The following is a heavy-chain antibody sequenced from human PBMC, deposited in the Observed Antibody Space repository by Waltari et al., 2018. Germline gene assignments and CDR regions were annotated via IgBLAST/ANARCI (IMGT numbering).Heavy chain of an antibody. CDR3: ARGPHYSSGPDY. D-gene: IGHD6-19*01. Sequence: QVQLQQWGAGLLKPSETLSLTCAVSGGSFSGYYWSWIRQPPGKGLEWIGEINHSGSTNYNPSLKSRVTISVDTSKNQFSLKLSSVTAADTAVYYCARGPHYSSGPDYWGQGTLVTVSS. CDR2: INHSGST. V-gene: IGHV4-34*01. CDR1: GGSFSGYY. J-gene: IGHJ4*02.